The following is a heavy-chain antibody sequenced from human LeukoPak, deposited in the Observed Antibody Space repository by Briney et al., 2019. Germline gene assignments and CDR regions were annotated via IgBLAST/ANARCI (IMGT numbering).Heavy chain of an antibody. CDR1: GGSISSHY. J-gene: IGHJ4*02. CDR2: IYYSGST. D-gene: IGHD3-16*02. Sequence: PSETLSLTCTVSGGSISSHYWSWIRQPPGKGLEWIGYIYYSGSTNYNPSLKSRVTISVDTSKNQFSLKLSSVTAAETAVYYCARYVWGSYPTFEDYWGQGALVTVSS. CDR3: ARYVWGSYPTFEDY. V-gene: IGHV4-59*11.